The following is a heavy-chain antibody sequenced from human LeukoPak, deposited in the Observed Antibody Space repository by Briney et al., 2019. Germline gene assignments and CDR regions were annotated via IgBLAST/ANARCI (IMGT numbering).Heavy chain of an antibody. CDR3: ARWFGESFMLTYNWFDP. CDR2: MNPNNGNT. V-gene: IGHV1-8*01. D-gene: IGHD3-10*01. J-gene: IGHJ5*02. CDR1: GYTFTSYD. Sequence: EASVKVSCKASGYTFTSYDINWVRQATGQGLEWMGWMNPNNGNTGYAQKFQGRVTMTRNTSISTAYMELSSLRSEDTAVYYCARWFGESFMLTYNWFDPWGQGTLVTVSS.